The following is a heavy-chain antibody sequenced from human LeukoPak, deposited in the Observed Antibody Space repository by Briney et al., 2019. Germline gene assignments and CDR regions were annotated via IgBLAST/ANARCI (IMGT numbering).Heavy chain of an antibody. CDR1: GGAISSGGYY. Sequence: SQTLSLTCTVSGGAISSGGYYWSWIRQHPEKGPEWIGHMFYSGGTYYNPSLKSRVSMLVDTSQNHFSLKLTSVTAADTAVYYCARGDPLRYWGQGIRVTVSS. D-gene: IGHD3-16*02. V-gene: IGHV4-31*03. CDR2: MFYSGGT. CDR3: ARGDPLRY. J-gene: IGHJ4*02.